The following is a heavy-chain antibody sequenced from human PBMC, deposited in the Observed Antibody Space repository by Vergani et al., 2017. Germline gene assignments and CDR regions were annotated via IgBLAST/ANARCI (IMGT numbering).Heavy chain of an antibody. CDR1: GGSISSYY. CDR3: ARNPYCGGDCYSDAFDI. J-gene: IGHJ3*02. D-gene: IGHD2-21*02. Sequence: QVQLQESGPGLVKPSETLSLTCTVSGGSISSYYWSWVRQPPGKGLEWIGYIYYRGSTKYNPSLKSLVTISVDTSKNQFSLKLSSVTAADTAVYYCARNPYCGGDCYSDAFDIWGQGTMVTVSS. V-gene: IGHV4-59*01. CDR2: IYYRGST.